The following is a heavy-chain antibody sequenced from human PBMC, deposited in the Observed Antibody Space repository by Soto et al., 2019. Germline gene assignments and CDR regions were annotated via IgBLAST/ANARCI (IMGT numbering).Heavy chain of an antibody. J-gene: IGHJ4*02. CDR1: GGSFSGYY. CDR3: AEAGYSSSWGLDY. D-gene: IGHD6-13*01. Sequence: QVQLQQWGAGLLKPSETLSLTCAVYGGSFSGYYWSWIRQPPGKGLEWIGEINNSGSTNYNPSLKSRVTIAVDTSKNQFSLKLSSVTAADTAVYYCAEAGYSSSWGLDYWGQGTLVTVSS. CDR2: INNSGST. V-gene: IGHV4-34*01.